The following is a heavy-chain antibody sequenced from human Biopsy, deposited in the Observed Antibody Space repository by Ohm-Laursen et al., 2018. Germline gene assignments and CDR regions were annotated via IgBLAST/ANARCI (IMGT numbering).Heavy chain of an antibody. CDR2: IDGSGSST. J-gene: IGHJ4*02. CDR1: GFTFSSYA. CDR3: AEGDWIYYFDY. Sequence: GSLRLSCAASGFTFSSYAMTWVRQAPGKGLEWVSGIDGSGSSTYYADSVKGRFTISRDNSKNTLYLQMNSLGAEDTAVYYCAEGDWIYYFDYWGQGTLVTVSS. V-gene: IGHV3-23*05. D-gene: IGHD2-21*02.